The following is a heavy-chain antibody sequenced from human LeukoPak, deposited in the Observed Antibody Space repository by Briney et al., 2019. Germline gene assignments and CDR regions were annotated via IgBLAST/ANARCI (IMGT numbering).Heavy chain of an antibody. CDR3: ARVVAAGGVDY. D-gene: IGHD6-13*01. V-gene: IGHV4-30-2*01. Sequence: SQTLSLTWAVSGGSINSGGYSWSWIRQPPGKGLEWIGYIYQSGTTYYNPSLRSRVTISIDRSKNQFSLKLSSVTAADTAVYYCARVVAAGGVDYWGQGALVTVSS. CDR1: GGSINSGGYS. J-gene: IGHJ4*02. CDR2: IYQSGTT.